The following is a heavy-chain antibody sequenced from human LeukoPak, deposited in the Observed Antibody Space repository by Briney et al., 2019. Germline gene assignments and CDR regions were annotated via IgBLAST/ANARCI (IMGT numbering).Heavy chain of an antibody. Sequence: ASVKVSCKASGYTFTNYGISWVRQAPGQGLEWVGWINPDSGDTNYAQKFQGRVTMTRDTSISTAYMELSSLRSDDTAVYYCARGGTLAGHWYFDLWGRGTQVAVSS. D-gene: IGHD6-19*01. CDR1: GYTFTNYG. CDR2: INPDSGDT. V-gene: IGHV1-2*02. CDR3: ARGGTLAGHWYFDL. J-gene: IGHJ2*01.